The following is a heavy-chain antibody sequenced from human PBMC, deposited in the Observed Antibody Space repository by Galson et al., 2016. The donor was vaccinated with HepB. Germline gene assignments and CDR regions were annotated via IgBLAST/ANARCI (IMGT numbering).Heavy chain of an antibody. Sequence: SLRLSCAASGFTVSSNYMTWVRQAPGKGLEWVSLIYISNAHYADSVRGRFTISRDDSKNTLYLRMNSLRAEDTAVYYCARADRYQQLLESWGQGTLVTVSS. CDR1: GFTVSSNY. CDR2: IYISNA. CDR3: ARADRYQQLLES. D-gene: IGHD4-11*01. V-gene: IGHV3-53*01. J-gene: IGHJ4*02.